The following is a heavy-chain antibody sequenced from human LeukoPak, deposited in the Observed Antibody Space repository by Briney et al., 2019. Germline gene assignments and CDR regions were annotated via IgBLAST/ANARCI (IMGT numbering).Heavy chain of an antibody. V-gene: IGHV4-4*07. Sequence: PSETLSLTCTVSGGSISSYYWSWIRQPAGKGLKWIGRIYTSGSTNYNPSLKSRVTMSVDTSKNQLSLKLSSVTAADTAVYYCARDAPMVRGVMGYYFDYWGQGTLVTVSS. CDR1: GGSISSYY. J-gene: IGHJ4*02. CDR2: IYTSGST. CDR3: ARDAPMVRGVMGYYFDY. D-gene: IGHD3-10*01.